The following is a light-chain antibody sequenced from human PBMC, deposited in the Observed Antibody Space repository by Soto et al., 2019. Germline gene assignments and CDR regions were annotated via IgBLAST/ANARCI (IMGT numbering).Light chain of an antibody. CDR2: GAY. J-gene: IGKJ5*01. V-gene: IGKV3-11*01. CDR1: PGVLNF. CDR3: QQRNLWPPVT. Sequence: PGERAAIFCTASPGVLNFLAWYQQKPGQAPRLLIYGAYNRATGIPARFSGSGSGTDFTLTISSLEPEDSAIYYCQQRNLWPPVTFGQGTRLEIK.